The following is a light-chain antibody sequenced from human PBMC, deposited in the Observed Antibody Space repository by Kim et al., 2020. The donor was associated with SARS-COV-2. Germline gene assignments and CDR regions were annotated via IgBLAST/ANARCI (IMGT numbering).Light chain of an antibody. CDR1: SLRTYY. CDR2: GEN. Sequence: SSELTQDPALSVALGQTVRITCQGDSLRTYYASWYKQRPGQAPVLVMYGENNRPSGIPDRFSGSNSGSTASLTIVGTQPEDEGDYYCNSRDSSGDHLVFG. CDR3: NSRDSSGDHLV. J-gene: IGLJ3*02. V-gene: IGLV3-19*01.